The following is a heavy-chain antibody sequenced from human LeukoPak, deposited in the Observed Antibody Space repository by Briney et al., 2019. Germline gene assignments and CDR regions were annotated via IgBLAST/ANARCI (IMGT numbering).Heavy chain of an antibody. CDR1: GYTFTSYG. Sequence: GASVKVSCKASGYTFTSYGISWVRQAPGQGLEWMGWISAYNGNTNYAQKLQGRVTMTTDTSTSTAYMELRSLRSDDTAVYYCAREGYSYGYRDNCYYGMDVWGQGTTVTVSS. J-gene: IGHJ6*02. D-gene: IGHD5-18*01. CDR3: AREGYSYGYRDNCYYGMDV. CDR2: ISAYNGNT. V-gene: IGHV1-18*01.